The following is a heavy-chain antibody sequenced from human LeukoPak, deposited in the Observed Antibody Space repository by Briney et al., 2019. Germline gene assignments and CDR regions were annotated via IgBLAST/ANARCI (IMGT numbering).Heavy chain of an antibody. V-gene: IGHV4-59*01. CDR2: IYYSGTT. J-gene: IGHJ4*02. CDR3: ARGKKDDTGSYPADY. Sequence: SETLSLTCTVSGGSINNYYWSWIRQPPGKGLEWIGYIYYSGTTNYNPSLKSRVTISLDTSKSQFTLKLRSVTAADTAVYYCARGKKDDTGSYPADYWGQGTLVTVSS. CDR1: GGSINNYY. D-gene: IGHD3-10*01.